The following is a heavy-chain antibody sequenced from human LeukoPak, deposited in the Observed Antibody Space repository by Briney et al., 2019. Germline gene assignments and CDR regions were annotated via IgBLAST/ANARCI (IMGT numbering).Heavy chain of an antibody. CDR1: GGSISGSSYY. J-gene: IGHJ4*02. CDR2: IYYSENT. V-gene: IGHV4-39*02. Sequence: PSETLSLTCTVSGGSISGSSYYWGWIRQPPGKGLEWIGNIYYSENTYYNPSLKSRVTISVDTSKNQFSLNLSSATAADTAVYYCARDLSRYYNDYCGQGTLVTVSS. CDR3: ARDLSRYYNDY.